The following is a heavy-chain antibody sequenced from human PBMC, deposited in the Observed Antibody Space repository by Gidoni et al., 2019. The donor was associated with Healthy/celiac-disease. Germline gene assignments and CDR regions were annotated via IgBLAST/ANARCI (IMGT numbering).Heavy chain of an antibody. CDR1: GFTFSSYA. D-gene: IGHD2-2*03. V-gene: IGHV3-23*01. J-gene: IGHJ6*02. CDR3: AKGLDIVVVPAAHYYYYYGMDV. CDR2: ISGSGGST. Sequence: EVQLLESGGGLVQPGGSLRLACAASGFTFSSYAMSWVSTAPGKGLEWVSAISGSGGSTYYADSVKGRFTISRDNSKNTLYLQMNSLRAEDTAVYYCAKGLDIVVVPAAHYYYYYGMDVWGQGTTVTVSS.